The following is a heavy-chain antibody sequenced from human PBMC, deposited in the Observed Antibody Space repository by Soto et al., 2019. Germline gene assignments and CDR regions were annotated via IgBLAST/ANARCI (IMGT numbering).Heavy chain of an antibody. CDR2: ISYDGSNK. CDR1: GFTFSSYG. CDR3: AKGYEYSSSWYPAGYYYYGMDV. V-gene: IGHV3-30*18. J-gene: IGHJ6*04. Sequence: SLRLSCAASGFTFSSYGMHWVRQAPGKGLEGGAVISYDGSNKYYADSVKGQFTISRENSKNTLYLQMNSLRAEDTAVYYCAKGYEYSSSWYPAGYYYYGMDVWGKGTKVTVSS. D-gene: IGHD6-13*01.